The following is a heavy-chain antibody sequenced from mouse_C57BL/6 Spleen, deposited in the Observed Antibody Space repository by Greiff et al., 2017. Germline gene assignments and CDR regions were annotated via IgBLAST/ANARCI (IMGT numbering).Heavy chain of an antibody. CDR1: GYTFTSYW. Sequence: VQLQQPGAELVRPGTSVKLSCKASGYTFTSYWMHWVKQRPGQGLEWIGVIDPSDSYTNYNQKFKGKATLTVDTSSSTAYMQLSSLTSEDSAVYYCARRGYYGNYGYYAMDYWGQGTSVTVSS. CDR2: IDPSDSYT. J-gene: IGHJ4*01. D-gene: IGHD2-1*01. CDR3: ARRGYYGNYGYYAMDY. V-gene: IGHV1-59*01.